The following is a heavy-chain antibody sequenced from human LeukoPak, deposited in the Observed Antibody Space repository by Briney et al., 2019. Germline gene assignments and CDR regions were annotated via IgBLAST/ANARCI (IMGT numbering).Heavy chain of an antibody. CDR2: IYYSGST. Sequence: SETLSLTCTVSGGSISSGDYYWSWIRQPPGKGLERIGYIYYSGSTYYNPSLKSRVTISVDTSKNQFSLKLSSVTAADTAVYYCARGRSWSFDYWGQGTLVTVSS. D-gene: IGHD6-13*01. CDR3: ARGRSWSFDY. V-gene: IGHV4-30-4*01. J-gene: IGHJ4*02. CDR1: GGSISSGDYY.